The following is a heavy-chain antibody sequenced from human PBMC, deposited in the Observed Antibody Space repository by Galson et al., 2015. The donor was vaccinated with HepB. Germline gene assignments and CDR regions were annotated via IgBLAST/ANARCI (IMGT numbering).Heavy chain of an antibody. J-gene: IGHJ5*02. D-gene: IGHD3-10*01. CDR1: GYTLTELS. CDR3: ATDPAFSYGSVWESWFDP. V-gene: IGHV1-24*01. Sequence: SVKVSCKVSGYTLTELSMHWVRQAPGKGLEWMGGFDPEDGETIYAQKFQGRVTMTEDTSTDTAYMELSSLRSEDTAVYYCATDPAFSYGSVWESWFDPWGQGTLVTVSS. CDR2: FDPEDGET.